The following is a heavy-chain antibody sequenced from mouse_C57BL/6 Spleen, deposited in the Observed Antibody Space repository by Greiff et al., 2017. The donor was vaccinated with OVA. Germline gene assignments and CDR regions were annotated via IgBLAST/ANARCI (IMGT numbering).Heavy chain of an antibody. CDR2: ISNGGGST. CDR3: ARRDGSGGYFDY. D-gene: IGHD1-1*01. CDR1: GFTFSDYY. Sequence: EVKVEESGGGLVQPGGSLKLSCAASGFTFSDYYMYWVRQTPEKRLEWVAYISNGGGSTYYPDTVKGRFTISRDNAKNTLYLQMSRLKSEDTAMYYCARRDGSGGYFDYWGQGTTLTVSS. V-gene: IGHV5-12*01. J-gene: IGHJ2*01.